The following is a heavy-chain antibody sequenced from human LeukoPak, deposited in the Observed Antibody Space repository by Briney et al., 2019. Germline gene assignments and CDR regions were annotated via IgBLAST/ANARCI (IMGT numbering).Heavy chain of an antibody. CDR3: ARHSFDYDSSGYFYSFDY. CDR2: IQYSGST. D-gene: IGHD3-22*01. V-gene: IGHV4-39*01. J-gene: IGHJ4*02. CDR1: GFTFSDHY. Sequence: GSLRLSCAASGFTFSDHYMDWVRQPPGKGLEWLGSIQYSGSTHYNPSLKSRVTISVDTSKNQFSLNLNSVTAADTAVYYCARHSFDYDSSGYFYSFDYWGQGTLVTVSS.